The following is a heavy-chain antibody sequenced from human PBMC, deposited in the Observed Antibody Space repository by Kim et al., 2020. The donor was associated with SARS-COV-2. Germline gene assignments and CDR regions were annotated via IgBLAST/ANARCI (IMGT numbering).Heavy chain of an antibody. D-gene: IGHD2-8*01. J-gene: IGHJ4*02. CDR3: ARQMGFSDY. V-gene: IGHV4-39*01. Sequence: SETLSLTCTVSGGSISSSSYYWGWNRQPPGKGLEWIGSIYYSGSTYYNPSLKSRVTISVDTSKNQFSLKLSSVTAADTAVYYCARQMGFSDYWGQGTLVTVSS. CDR1: GGSISSSSYY. CDR2: IYYSGST.